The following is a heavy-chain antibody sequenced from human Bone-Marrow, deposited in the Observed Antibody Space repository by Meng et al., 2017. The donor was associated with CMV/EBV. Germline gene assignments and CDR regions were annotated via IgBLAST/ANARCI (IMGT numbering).Heavy chain of an antibody. D-gene: IGHD6-19*01. CDR1: GFTFSSYS. CDR3: ARDRRQWLAPGAFDAFDI. CDR2: ISSSDNYI. J-gene: IGHJ3*02. V-gene: IGHV3-21*01. Sequence: GGSLRLSCAASGFTFSSYSMNWVRQAPGKGLEWVSSISSSDNYIYSADSVKGRFTISRDNAKNSLNLQMTSLRSEDTAVYYCARDRRQWLAPGAFDAFDIWGQGTMVTVSS.